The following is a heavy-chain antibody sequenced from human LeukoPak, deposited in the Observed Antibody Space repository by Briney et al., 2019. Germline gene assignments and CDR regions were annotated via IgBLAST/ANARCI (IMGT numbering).Heavy chain of an antibody. Sequence: SETLSLTCTVSGGSISSYYWSWIRQPPGKGLEWIGYIYYSGSTNYNPSLKSRVTISVDTSKNQFSLKLSSVTAADTAVYYCARGYSGYDGLDYWGQGTLVTVSS. J-gene: IGHJ4*02. CDR1: GGSISSYY. CDR2: IYYSGST. V-gene: IGHV4-59*01. D-gene: IGHD5-12*01. CDR3: ARGYSGYDGLDY.